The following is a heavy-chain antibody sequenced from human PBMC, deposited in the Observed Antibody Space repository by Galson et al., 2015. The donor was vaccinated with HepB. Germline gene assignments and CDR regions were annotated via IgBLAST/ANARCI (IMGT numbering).Heavy chain of an antibody. CDR3: ARHTMGYSSGFQH. CDR1: GGSISGYY. D-gene: IGHD6-25*01. V-gene: IGHV4-59*08. Sequence: ETLSLTCTVSGGSISGYYWSWIRQPPGKGLEWIGYIYYSGSTNYHPSLKSRVTISVDTSKNQFSLKLSSVTAADTAVYYCARHTMGYSSGFQHWGQGTLVTVSS. CDR2: IYYSGST. J-gene: IGHJ1*01.